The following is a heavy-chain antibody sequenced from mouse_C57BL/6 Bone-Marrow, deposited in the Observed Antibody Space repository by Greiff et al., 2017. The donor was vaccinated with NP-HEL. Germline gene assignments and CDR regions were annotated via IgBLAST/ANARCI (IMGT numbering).Heavy chain of an antibody. CDR1: GYTFTSYW. D-gene: IGHD1-1*01. J-gene: IGHJ1*03. V-gene: IGHV1-72*01. CDR2: IDPNSGGT. CDR3: ARYYYGSRGWYFDV. Sequence: QVQLQQPGADLVKPGASVKLSCKASGYTFTSYWMHWVKQRPGRGLEWIGRIDPNSGGTKFNEKFKTKATLPVDKPSSTAYMQVSRLTSEDSAVYYCARYYYGSRGWYFDVWGTGTTVTVSS.